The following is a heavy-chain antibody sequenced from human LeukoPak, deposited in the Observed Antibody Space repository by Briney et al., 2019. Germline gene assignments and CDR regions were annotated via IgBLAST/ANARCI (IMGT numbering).Heavy chain of an antibody. V-gene: IGHV3-33*01. D-gene: IGHD5-18*01. CDR3: ARDEERGYSYGLSKFDY. CDR2: IWYDGSNK. Sequence: GGSLRLSCAASGFTFSSYGMHWVRQAPGKGLEWVAVIWYDGSNKYYADSVKGRFTISRDNSKSTLYLQMNSLRAEDTAVYYCARDEERGYSYGLSKFDYWGQGTLVTVSS. CDR1: GFTFSSYG. J-gene: IGHJ4*02.